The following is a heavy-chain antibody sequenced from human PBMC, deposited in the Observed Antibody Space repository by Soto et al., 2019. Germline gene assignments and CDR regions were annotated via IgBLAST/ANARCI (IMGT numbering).Heavy chain of an antibody. CDR1: GFSFGGYA. V-gene: IGHV3-30-3*01. D-gene: IGHD3-16*01. Sequence: QVQLVESGGGVVQPGRSLRLSCAASGFSFGGYALHWVRQPPGKGLEWVAAISSDANHISYADSVGGRFTLSRDNSMNTLNLQMNSLRPEDTATYFCARDRRGEEPGGWFDPWGQGTLVAVSS. CDR3: ARDRRGEEPGGWFDP. CDR2: ISSDANHI. J-gene: IGHJ5*02.